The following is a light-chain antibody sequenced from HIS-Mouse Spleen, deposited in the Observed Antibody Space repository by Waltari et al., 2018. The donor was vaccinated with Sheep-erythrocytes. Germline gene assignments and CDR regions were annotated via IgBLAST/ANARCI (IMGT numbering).Light chain of an antibody. CDR3: QQLNSYPPA. CDR1: QGISSY. J-gene: IGKJ3*01. CDR2: AAS. V-gene: IGKV1-9*01. Sequence: DIQLTQSPSFLSASVGDRVTITCRASQGISSYFAWYQQKPVNAPKLLIYAASTLQSGVPSRFSGSGSGTEFTLTISSLQPEDFATYYCQQLNSYPPAFGPGTKVDIK.